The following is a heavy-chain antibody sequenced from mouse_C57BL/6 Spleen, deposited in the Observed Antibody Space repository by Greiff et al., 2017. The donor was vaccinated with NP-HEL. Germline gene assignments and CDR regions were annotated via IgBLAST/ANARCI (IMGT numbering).Heavy chain of an antibody. V-gene: IGHV1-7*01. D-gene: IGHD2-3*01. Sequence: QVQLQQSGAELAKPGASVKLSCKASGYTFTSYWMHWVKQRPGQGLEWIGFINPSSGYTKYNQKFKDKATLTADKSSSTAYMQLSSLTYEDSAVYYCGISVYDGYYAMDYWGQGTSVTVSS. CDR1: GYTFTSYW. J-gene: IGHJ4*01. CDR2: INPSSGYT. CDR3: GISVYDGYYAMDY.